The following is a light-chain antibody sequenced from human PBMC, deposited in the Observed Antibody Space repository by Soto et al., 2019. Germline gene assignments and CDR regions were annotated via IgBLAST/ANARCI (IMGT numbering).Light chain of an antibody. J-gene: IGLJ3*02. V-gene: IGLV1-40*01. CDR1: SSNIGAGFD. Sequence: QAVVTQPPSVSGAPGQRLTISCTGSSSNIGAGFDVHWYQHLPGTAPKVLISGNNNRPTGVPDRFSGSKSGSTASLAITGLQAEDEADYYCQSFDTSLSAWVFGGGTKLTVL. CDR2: GNN. CDR3: QSFDTSLSAWV.